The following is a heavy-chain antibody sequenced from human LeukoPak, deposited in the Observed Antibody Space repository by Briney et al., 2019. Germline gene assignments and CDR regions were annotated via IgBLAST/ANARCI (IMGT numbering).Heavy chain of an antibody. CDR1: GGTFSSYA. V-gene: IGHV1-69*13. CDR3: ARVLDFWSGYYSY. CDR2: IMSMFGTA. Sequence: GASVKVSCKASGGTFSSYALTWVRQAPGQGLEWMGGIMSMFGTAKYAQKFQGRVTITADESTSTAYMELSSLRSEDTAVYYCARVLDFWSGYYSYWGQGTLVTVSS. J-gene: IGHJ4*02. D-gene: IGHD3-3*01.